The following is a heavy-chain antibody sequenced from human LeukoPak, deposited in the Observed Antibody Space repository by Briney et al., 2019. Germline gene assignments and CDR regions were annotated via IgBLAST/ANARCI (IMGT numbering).Heavy chain of an antibody. CDR1: GYTFTSYG. Sequence: ASVKVSCKASGYTFTSYGISWVRQAPGQGLEWMGWISAYNGNTNYAQKLQGRVAMTTDTSTSTAYMELRSLRSDDTAVYYCARERGYSGYDLVDAFDIWGQGTMVTVSS. J-gene: IGHJ3*02. V-gene: IGHV1-18*01. CDR2: ISAYNGNT. D-gene: IGHD5-12*01. CDR3: ARERGYSGYDLVDAFDI.